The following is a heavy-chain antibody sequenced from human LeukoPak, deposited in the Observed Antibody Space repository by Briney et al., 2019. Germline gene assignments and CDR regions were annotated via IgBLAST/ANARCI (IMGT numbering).Heavy chain of an antibody. D-gene: IGHD1-14*01. CDR1: GGSISSGSYY. CDR3: ARESWRVGPTGNY. Sequence: SETLSLTCTVSGGSISSGSYYWSWIRQPAGKGLEWIGRIYTSGSTNYNPSLKSRVTISVDTSKNQFSLKLSSVTAADTAVYYCARESWRVGPTGNYWGQGTLVTVSS. V-gene: IGHV4-61*02. J-gene: IGHJ4*02. CDR2: IYTSGST.